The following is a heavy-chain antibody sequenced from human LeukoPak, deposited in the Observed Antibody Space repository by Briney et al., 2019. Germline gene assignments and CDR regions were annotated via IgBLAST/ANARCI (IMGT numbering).Heavy chain of an antibody. CDR1: GYTFTSYG. J-gene: IGHJ6*02. V-gene: IGHV1-18*01. CDR2: ISAYNGNA. Sequence: GASVKVSCKASGYTFTSYGISWVRQAPGQGPEWMGWISAYNGNANYAQKLQGRVTMTTDTSTSTAYMELRSLRSDDTAVYYCARLHPDLAPYCSSTSCYSYYYYGMDVWGQGTTVTVSS. D-gene: IGHD2-2*01. CDR3: ARLHPDLAPYCSSTSCYSYYYYGMDV.